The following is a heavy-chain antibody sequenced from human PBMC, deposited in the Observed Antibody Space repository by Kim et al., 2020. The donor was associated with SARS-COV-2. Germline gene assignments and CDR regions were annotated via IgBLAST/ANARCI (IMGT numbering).Heavy chain of an antibody. Sequence: SETLSLTCTVSGGSISSYYWSWIRQPPGKGLEWIGYIYYSGSTNYNPSLKSRVTISVDTSKNQFSLKLSSVTAADTAVYYCARMITYYYDSSPGWFDPWGQGTLVTVSS. D-gene: IGHD3-22*01. CDR3: ARMITYYYDSSPGWFDP. CDR2: IYYSGST. CDR1: GGSISSYY. J-gene: IGHJ5*02. V-gene: IGHV4-59*01.